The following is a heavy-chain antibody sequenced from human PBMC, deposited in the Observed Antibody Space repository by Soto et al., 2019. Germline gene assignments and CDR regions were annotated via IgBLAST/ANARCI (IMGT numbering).Heavy chain of an antibody. D-gene: IGHD5-18*01. CDR3: AGYKEEYSYGYGSYYSYGIDD. Sequence: GASGKVSCTASGYRFTGCYMHCVRQAPGQGLEWMGWFNPNSGGTNYAQTFQACVTMITDTSTSTASMELSRLTSADTAVYYCAGYKEEYSYGYGSYYSYGIDDWGPGATVTVSS. CDR1: GYRFTGCY. J-gene: IGHJ6*02. CDR2: FNPNSGGT. V-gene: IGHV1-2*04.